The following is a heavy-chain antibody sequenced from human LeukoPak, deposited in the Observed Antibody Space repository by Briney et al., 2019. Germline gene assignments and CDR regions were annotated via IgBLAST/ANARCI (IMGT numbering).Heavy chain of an antibody. V-gene: IGHV3-74*01. CDR3: ATKQWLAPPPDS. CDR2: INTDGTVT. Sequence: GGSLRLSCAASGFTFSKYWMLWVRKAPGKGLESVSRINTDGTVTTYADPVKGRFTVSRDNADNTMFLQMNSVRDEDTAVYYCATKQWLAPPPDSWGQGTPVTVSS. D-gene: IGHD6-19*01. J-gene: IGHJ4*02. CDR1: GFTFSKYW.